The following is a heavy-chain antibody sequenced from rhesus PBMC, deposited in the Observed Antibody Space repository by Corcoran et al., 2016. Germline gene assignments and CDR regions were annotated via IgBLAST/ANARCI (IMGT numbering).Heavy chain of an antibody. D-gene: IGHD7-45*01. CDR1: GYSISSGYD. V-gene: IGHV4-127*01. J-gene: IGHJ4*01. Sequence: QVQLQESGPGVVKPSETLSLTCAVSGYSISSGYDWSWIRQPPGKGLEWIGYIGASSGSTNYNPSLKSRVTISKDTSKNQFSLKLSSVTAADTAVYYCAREWGFDYWGQGVLVTVSS. CDR2: IGASSGST. CDR3: AREWGFDY.